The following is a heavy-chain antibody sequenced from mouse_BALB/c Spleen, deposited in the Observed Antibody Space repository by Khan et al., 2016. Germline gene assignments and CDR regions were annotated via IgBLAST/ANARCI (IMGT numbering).Heavy chain of an antibody. CDR2: IWAGGST. Sequence: VQLQESGPGLVAPSQSLSITCTVSGFSLTHYGVHWVRQPPGKGLEWLGIIWAGGSTNYNSALMSRLSISKDNSKSQVSLKMNSLQTDDTAMYCCARDENYRYDGFAYWGQGTLVTVSA. V-gene: IGHV2-9*02. J-gene: IGHJ3*01. D-gene: IGHD2-14*01. CDR3: ARDENYRYDGFAY. CDR1: GFSLTHYG.